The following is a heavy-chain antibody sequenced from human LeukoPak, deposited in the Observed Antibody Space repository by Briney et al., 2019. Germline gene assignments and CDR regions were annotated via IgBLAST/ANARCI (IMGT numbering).Heavy chain of an antibody. J-gene: IGHJ4*02. D-gene: IGHD5-12*01. CDR2: ISGSGGNT. Sequence: PGGSLRLSCAASGFTFSSYAMSWVRQAPGKGLEWVSGISGSGGNTYYADSVKGRFTISRDNSKNTLYLQMNGLRAEDTAVYYCAKTPVATIRYFDYWGQGTLVTVSS. V-gene: IGHV3-23*01. CDR3: AKTPVATIRYFDY. CDR1: GFTFSSYA.